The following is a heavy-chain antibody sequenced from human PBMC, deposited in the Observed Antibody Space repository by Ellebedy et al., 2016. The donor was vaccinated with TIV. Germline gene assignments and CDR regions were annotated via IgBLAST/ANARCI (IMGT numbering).Heavy chain of an antibody. V-gene: IGHV1-69*13. CDR2: IIPIFRTP. J-gene: IGHJ4*02. Sequence: AASVKVSCKASGGTFTSYAINWVRQVPGQGLEWLGGIIPIFRTPNYSQKFQGRVTITADDSTSTVYMELSSLRFEDTAVYSCGRDTYGWGSHASWGQGTLVTVSS. CDR1: GGTFTSYA. D-gene: IGHD3-10*01. CDR3: GRDTYGWGSHAS.